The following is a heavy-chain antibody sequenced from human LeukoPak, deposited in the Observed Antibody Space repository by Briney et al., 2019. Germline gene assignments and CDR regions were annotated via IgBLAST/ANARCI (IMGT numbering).Heavy chain of an antibody. J-gene: IGHJ6*03. V-gene: IGHV3-7*01. CDR3: ARASMVRGVKDYYYMDV. D-gene: IGHD3-10*01. CDR1: GFTFSSYW. Sequence: PGGSLRLSCAASGFTFSSYWMSWVRQAPGKGLEWVANIKQDGSEKYYVDSVKGRFTISRDNAKNSLYLQMNSLRAEDTAVYYCARASMVRGVKDYYYMDVWGKGTTVTISS. CDR2: IKQDGSEK.